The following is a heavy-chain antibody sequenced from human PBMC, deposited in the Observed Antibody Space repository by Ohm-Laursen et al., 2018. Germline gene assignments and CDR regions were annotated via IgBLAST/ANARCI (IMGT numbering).Heavy chain of an antibody. D-gene: IGHD2-2*01. V-gene: IGHV4-4*07. CDR1: GGSISSNY. CDR3: ARGGELKRVPDY. J-gene: IGHJ4*02. CDR2: IYTSGST. Sequence: PSDTLSLTCTVSGGSISSNYWSWIRQPAGKGLEWIGRIYTSGSTNYNPSLKSRVTMSVDTSKNQFSLKLSSVTAADTAVYYCARGGELKRVPDYWGQGTLVTVSS.